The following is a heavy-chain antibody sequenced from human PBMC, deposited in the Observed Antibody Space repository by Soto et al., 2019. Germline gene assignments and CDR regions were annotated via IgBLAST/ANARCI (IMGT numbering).Heavy chain of an antibody. CDR1: GLPFSASG. V-gene: IGHV3-33*01. D-gene: IGHD3-16*01. CDR3: ARDKGVTCLDT. CDR2: IWSDGSKE. J-gene: IGHJ5*02. Sequence: QAQLVESGGGVVQPGRSLRLSCAASGLPFSASGMHWVRQAPGKGLEWVAMIWSDGSKEYYADSVKGRFTITRDNSKNIILHQMVSLRAEDTAVYDCARDKGVTCLDTWGQGNMVTVSS.